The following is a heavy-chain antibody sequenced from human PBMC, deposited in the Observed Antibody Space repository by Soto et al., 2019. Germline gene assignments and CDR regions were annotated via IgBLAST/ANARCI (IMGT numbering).Heavy chain of an antibody. CDR3: ARELDRGYSYGHRSFDY. CDR1: GGSISSYY. V-gene: IGHV4-59*01. Sequence: PSETLSLTCTVSGGSISSYYWSWIRQPPGKGLEWIGYIYYSGSTNYNPSLKSRVTISVDTSKNQFSLKLSSVTAADTAVYYCARELDRGYSYGHRSFDYWGQGTLVTVSS. CDR2: IYYSGST. J-gene: IGHJ4*02. D-gene: IGHD5-18*01.